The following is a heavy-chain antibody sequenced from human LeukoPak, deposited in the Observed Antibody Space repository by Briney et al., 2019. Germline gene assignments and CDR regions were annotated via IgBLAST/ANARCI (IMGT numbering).Heavy chain of an antibody. J-gene: IGHJ4*02. CDR3: AKDRAGTPWAD. CDR1: GFTFTTYT. CDR2: ISGSGTDT. Sequence: GGSLRLSCAASGFTFTTYTMTRVRQAPGKGLECVSTISGSGTDTYYADSVKGRFTISRDNSRNTLFLQMNSLRAEDTAVYYCAKDRAGTPWADWGQGTLVTVSS. V-gene: IGHV3-23*01. D-gene: IGHD1-1*01.